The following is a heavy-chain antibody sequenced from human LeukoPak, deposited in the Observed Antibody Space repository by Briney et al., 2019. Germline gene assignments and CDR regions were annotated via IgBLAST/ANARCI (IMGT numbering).Heavy chain of an antibody. CDR3: ARDGYSYGYGPDY. D-gene: IGHD5-18*01. Sequence: ASVKVSCKASGGTFSSYAISWVRQAPGQGLEWMGWISAYNGNTNYAQKLQGRVTVTTDTSTSTAYMELRSLRSDDTAVYYCARDGYSYGYGPDYWGQGTLVTVSS. V-gene: IGHV1-18*01. CDR2: ISAYNGNT. CDR1: GGTFSSYA. J-gene: IGHJ4*02.